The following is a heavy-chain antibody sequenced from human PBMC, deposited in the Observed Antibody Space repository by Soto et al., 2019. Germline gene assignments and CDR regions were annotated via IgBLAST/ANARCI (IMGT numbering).Heavy chain of an antibody. J-gene: IGHJ5*02. D-gene: IGHD6-13*01. CDR3: ARDSSVIGIAAAGVGP. V-gene: IGHV3-33*01. CDR2: IWYDGSNK. Sequence: QVQLVESEGGVVQPGRSLRLSCAASGFTFSSYGMHWVRQAPGKGLEWVAVIWYDGSNKYYADSVKGRFTISRDNSKNTLYLHMNSLRAEDTAVYYCARDSSVIGIAAAGVGPWGQGTLVTVSS. CDR1: GFTFSSYG.